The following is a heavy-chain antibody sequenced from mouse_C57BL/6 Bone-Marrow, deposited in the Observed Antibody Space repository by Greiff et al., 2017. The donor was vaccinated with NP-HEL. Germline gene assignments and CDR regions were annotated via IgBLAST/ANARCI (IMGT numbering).Heavy chain of an antibody. D-gene: IGHD1-1*01. J-gene: IGHJ2*01. CDR3: ARSRKGAFYYYGSSYLLCDY. CDR1: GYTFTDYY. Sequence: VQLQQSGPELVKPGASVKISCKASGYTFTDYYMNWVKQSHGKSLEWIGDINPNNGGTSYNQKFKGKATLTVDKSSSTAYMALRSLTSEDSAVYYCARSRKGAFYYYGSSYLLCDYWGQGTTRTVSS. CDR2: INPNNGGT. V-gene: IGHV1-26*01.